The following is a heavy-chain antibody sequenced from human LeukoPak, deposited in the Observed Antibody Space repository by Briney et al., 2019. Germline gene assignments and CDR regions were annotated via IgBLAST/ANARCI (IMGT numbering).Heavy chain of an antibody. Sequence: SETLSLTCTVSGXSISGYYWSWIRQPPGKGLEWIVFIYHSGSTNYNPSLKSRVTISVDTSKNQFSLKLSSVSAADTAVYYCAGYATTVTTNDYWGQGTLVTVSS. CDR2: IYHSGST. J-gene: IGHJ4*02. CDR3: AGYATTVTTNDY. D-gene: IGHD4-17*01. CDR1: GXSISGYY. V-gene: IGHV4-59*08.